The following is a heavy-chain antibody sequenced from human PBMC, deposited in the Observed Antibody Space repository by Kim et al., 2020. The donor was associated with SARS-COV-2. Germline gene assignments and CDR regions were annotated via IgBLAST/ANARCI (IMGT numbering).Heavy chain of an antibody. J-gene: IGHJ4*02. CDR1: GYTFTSYY. CDR2: INPSGGST. CDR3: ARQAVAGNHDY. V-gene: IGHV1-46*01. D-gene: IGHD6-19*01. Sequence: ASVKVSSKASGYTFTSYYMHWVRQAPGQGLEWMGIINPSGGSTSYAQKFQGRVTMTRDTSTSTVYMELSSLRSEDTAVYYCARQAVAGNHDYWGQGTLVTVSS.